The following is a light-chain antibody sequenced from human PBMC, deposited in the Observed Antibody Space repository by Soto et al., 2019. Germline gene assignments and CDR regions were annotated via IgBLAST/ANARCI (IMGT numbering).Light chain of an antibody. CDR1: QSVSYW. V-gene: IGKV1-5*01. CDR3: QQYGFS. CDR2: DAS. J-gene: IGKJ3*01. Sequence: DIHMTQSPSTLSASVGDRVTITCRASQSVSYWLAWYQQKPGKAPKLLIHDASSLESGVPSRFRGGGSGQEFTLTINRLQPDDFATYHCQQYGFSFGPGTKVEMK.